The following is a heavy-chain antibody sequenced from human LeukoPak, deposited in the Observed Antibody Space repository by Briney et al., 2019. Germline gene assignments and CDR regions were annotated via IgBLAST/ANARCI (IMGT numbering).Heavy chain of an antibody. V-gene: IGHV5-51*01. CDR3: AIGGDFGPYYFDY. CDR1: GYSFTSYW. Sequence: GESLKISCKGSGYSFTSYWIGWVRQMPGKALEWMGIIYPGDSDTRYSPSFQGQFTISADKSISTAYLQWGSLKASGTAMYYCAIGGDFGPYYFDYWGQGTLVTVSS. J-gene: IGHJ4*02. D-gene: IGHD2-21*02. CDR2: IYPGDSDT.